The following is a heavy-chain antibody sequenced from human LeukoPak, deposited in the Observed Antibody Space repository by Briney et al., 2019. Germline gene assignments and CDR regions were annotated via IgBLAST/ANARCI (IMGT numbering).Heavy chain of an antibody. D-gene: IGHD3-22*01. Sequence: GGSLRLSCAASGFTFSSYGMHWVRQAPGKGLEWVAFIRYDGSNKYYADSVKGRFTISRDNSKNTLYLQMNSLRAEDTAVYYCARGESITMIVVVTVFDYWGQGTLVTVSS. CDR1: GFTFSSYG. CDR2: IRYDGSNK. V-gene: IGHV3-30*02. CDR3: ARGESITMIVVVTVFDY. J-gene: IGHJ4*02.